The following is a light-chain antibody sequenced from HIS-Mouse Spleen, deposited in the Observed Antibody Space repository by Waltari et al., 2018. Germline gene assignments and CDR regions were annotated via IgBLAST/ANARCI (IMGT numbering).Light chain of an antibody. V-gene: IGLV2-23*01. CDR1: SSDVGSYNL. CDR3: CSYAGSSTV. Sequence: QSALTQPASVSGSPGQSITIPCTGTSSDVGSYNLVSWYQQHPGKAPKLMIYEGSKRPSGVSNRFSGSKSGNTASLTISGLQAEDEADYCCCSYAGSSTVFGGGTKLTVL. J-gene: IGLJ2*01. CDR2: EGS.